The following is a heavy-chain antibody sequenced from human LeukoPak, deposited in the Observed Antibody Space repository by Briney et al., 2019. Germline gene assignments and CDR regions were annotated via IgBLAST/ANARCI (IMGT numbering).Heavy chain of an antibody. CDR1: GFTFSSYA. CDR3: ARECSGGSCADAFDI. D-gene: IGHD2-15*01. Sequence: GGSLRLSCAASGFTFSSYAMSWVRQAPGKGLEWVSSISSSSSYIYYADSVKGRFTISRDNAKNSLYLQMNSLRAEDTAVYYCARECSGGSCADAFDIWGQGTMVTVSS. V-gene: IGHV3-21*01. J-gene: IGHJ3*02. CDR2: ISSSSSYI.